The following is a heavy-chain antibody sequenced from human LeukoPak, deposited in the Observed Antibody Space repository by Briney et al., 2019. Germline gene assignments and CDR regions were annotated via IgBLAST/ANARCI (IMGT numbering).Heavy chain of an antibody. V-gene: IGHV3-30*02. CDR3: AKFAGYGSGSYQSQDYYYYGMDV. CDR1: GFTFSSYG. J-gene: IGHJ6*02. CDR2: IQYDGSNK. Sequence: PGGSLRLSCAASGFTFSSYGMRWVRQAPGKGLEWVAFIQYDGSNKYYADSVKGRFTISRDNSKNKLYLQMNSLRAEDTAVYYCAKFAGYGSGSYQSQDYYYYGMDVWGQGTTVTVSS. D-gene: IGHD3-10*01.